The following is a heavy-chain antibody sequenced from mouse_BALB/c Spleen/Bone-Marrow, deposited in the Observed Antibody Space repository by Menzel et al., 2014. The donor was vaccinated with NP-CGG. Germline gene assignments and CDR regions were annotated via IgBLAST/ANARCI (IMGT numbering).Heavy chain of an antibody. CDR1: GFTFSSYT. CDR2: ISSGGSYT. D-gene: IGHD2-1*01. CDR3: TRDGKGNYDYAMDY. J-gene: IGHJ4*01. Sequence: EVKVVESGGGLVRPGGSLKLSCAASGFTFSSYTMSWVRQNPEKRLEWVATISSGGSYTYYPDSVKGRFTISRDNAKNTLYLQMSSLKSEDTAMYYCTRDGKGNYDYAMDYWGQGTSVTVSS. V-gene: IGHV5-6-4*01.